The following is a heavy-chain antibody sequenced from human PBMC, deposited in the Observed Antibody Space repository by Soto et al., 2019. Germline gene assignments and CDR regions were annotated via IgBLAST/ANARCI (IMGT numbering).Heavy chain of an antibody. D-gene: IGHD6-13*01. Sequence: ASVKVSCKASGYTFTSYYMHWVRQAPGQGLEWMGIINPSGGSTSYAQKFQGRVTMTRDTSTSTVYMELSSLGSEDTAVYYCARDFSEQQLVPYYYGMDVWGQGTTVTVSS. V-gene: IGHV1-46*01. J-gene: IGHJ6*02. CDR2: INPSGGST. CDR1: GYTFTSYY. CDR3: ARDFSEQQLVPYYYGMDV.